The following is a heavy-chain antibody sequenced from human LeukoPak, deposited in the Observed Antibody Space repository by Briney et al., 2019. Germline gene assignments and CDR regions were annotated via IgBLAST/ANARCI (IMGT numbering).Heavy chain of an antibody. D-gene: IGHD3-10*01. CDR3: AIFYGSGRYYFDY. CDR2: INPNSGGT. CDR1: GYTFTGYY. V-gene: IGHV1-2*02. Sequence: ASVTVSCKASGYTFTGYYMHWVRQAPGQGLEWMGWINPNSGGTNYAQKFQGRVTMTRDTSISTAYMELSRLRSDDTAVYYCAIFYGSGRYYFDYWGQGTLVTVSS. J-gene: IGHJ4*02.